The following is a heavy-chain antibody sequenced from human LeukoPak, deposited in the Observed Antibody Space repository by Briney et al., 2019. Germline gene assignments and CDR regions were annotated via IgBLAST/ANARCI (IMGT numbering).Heavy chain of an antibody. J-gene: IGHJ4*02. CDR1: GGSISSYY. CDR3: ARATGYSSSWDFDY. Sequence: PSETLSLTCTVSGGSISSYYWSWIRQPPGKGLEWIGNIYYSGSTNYNPSLKSRVTISVDTSKNQFSLKLSSVTAADTAVYYCARATGYSSSWDFDYWGQGTLVTVSS. V-gene: IGHV4-59*01. D-gene: IGHD6-13*01. CDR2: IYYSGST.